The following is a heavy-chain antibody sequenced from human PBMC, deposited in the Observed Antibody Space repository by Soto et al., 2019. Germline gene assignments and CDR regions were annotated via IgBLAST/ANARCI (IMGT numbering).Heavy chain of an antibody. CDR3: ARDNVEWELLVSWFDP. Sequence: GGSLRLSCAASGFTFSSYGMHWVRQAPGKGLEWVAVIWYDGSNKYYADSVKGRFTISRDNSKNTLYLQMNSLRAEDTAVYYCARDNVEWELLVSWFDPWGQGTLVTVSS. D-gene: IGHD1-26*01. V-gene: IGHV3-33*01. J-gene: IGHJ5*02. CDR2: IWYDGSNK. CDR1: GFTFSSYG.